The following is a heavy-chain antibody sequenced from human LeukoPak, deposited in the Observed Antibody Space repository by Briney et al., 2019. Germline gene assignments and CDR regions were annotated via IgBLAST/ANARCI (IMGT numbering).Heavy chain of an antibody. V-gene: IGHV3-73*01. D-gene: IGHD3-3*01. CDR2: IRSKTKGGET. Sequence: GGSLKLSCYVSGFTFSDSVIHWVRHAAGKGLGGVGRIRSKTKGGETAYAAAVKGRFTISRDDSKDTAYLQMNSLKPEDTAVYYCTSPAHDFDIWSGYYSLWGHGTQVTVSS. CDR3: TSPAHDFDIWSGYYSL. J-gene: IGHJ4*01. CDR1: GFTFSDSV.